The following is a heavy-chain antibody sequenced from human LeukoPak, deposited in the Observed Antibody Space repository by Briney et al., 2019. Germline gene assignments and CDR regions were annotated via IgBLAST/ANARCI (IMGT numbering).Heavy chain of an antibody. J-gene: IGHJ6*03. CDR3: ARVGGQPALGGDDYYDYYMDV. Sequence: GGSLRLSCVASGFTFEDYGMNWVRQVPGKGLVWVSGINWSGDAAGYVDSVRGRFTISRDNAQNTLYLQTANLRPQDTDIYYFARVGGQPALGGDDYYDYYMDVWGKGTTVTVSS. D-gene: IGHD7-27*01. V-gene: IGHV3-20*04. CDR1: GFTFEDYG. CDR2: INWSGDAA.